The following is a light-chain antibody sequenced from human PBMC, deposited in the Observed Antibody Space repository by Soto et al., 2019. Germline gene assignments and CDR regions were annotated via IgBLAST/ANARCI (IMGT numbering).Light chain of an antibody. CDR1: NIGSES. V-gene: IGLV3-21*02. CDR2: DDS. Sequence: SYELTQPPSVSVAPGQTARITCGGNNIGSESVHWYQQKPGQAPVLVVYDDSDRPSGIPERFSGSNSGNTATLTISRVEAGDEADYYCQVWDSSSDPLVFGGGTKVTVL. CDR3: QVWDSSSDPLV. J-gene: IGLJ3*02.